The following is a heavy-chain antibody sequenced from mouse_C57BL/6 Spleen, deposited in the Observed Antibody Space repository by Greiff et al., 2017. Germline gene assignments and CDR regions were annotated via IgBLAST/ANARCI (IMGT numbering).Heavy chain of an antibody. Sequence: QVQLQQSGPELVKPGASVKISCKASGYAFSSSWMNWVKQRPGKGLEWIGRIYPGDGDTNYNGKFKGKATLTADKSSSTAYMQSSSLTSEDSAVDVCASLDSSGYGFAYWGQGTLVTVSA. CDR3: ASLDSSGYGFAY. CDR2: IYPGDGDT. CDR1: GYAFSSSW. J-gene: IGHJ3*01. V-gene: IGHV1-82*01. D-gene: IGHD3-2*02.